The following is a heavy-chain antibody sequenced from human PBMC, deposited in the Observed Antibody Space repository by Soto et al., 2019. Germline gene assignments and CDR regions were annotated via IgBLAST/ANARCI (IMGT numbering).Heavy chain of an antibody. J-gene: IGHJ4*02. D-gene: IGHD1-1*01. Sequence: QVQLVESGGGVAQPGGSLRLSCAASGFTFSTYGMHWVRQAPGKGLEWVAVISFDGTNTYFADSVKGRFTLSRDNSKNILYLQMNSLRPEDTAVYYCAKETGQLALDYWGQGTLVTVSS. CDR3: AKETGQLALDY. V-gene: IGHV3-30*18. CDR2: ISFDGTNT. CDR1: GFTFSTYG.